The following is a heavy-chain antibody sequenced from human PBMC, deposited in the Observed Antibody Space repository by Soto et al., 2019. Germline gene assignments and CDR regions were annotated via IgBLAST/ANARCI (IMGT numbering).Heavy chain of an antibody. J-gene: IGHJ1*01. Sequence: SVKVSCKASGGTFSSFGISWVRQAPGQGLEWMGGIIPVFGRPNHAQRFRGRLSITADESTNTSYMELSDLTSEDTAVYYCAREGSGYNFWGQGTQVTVSS. CDR1: GGTFSSFG. CDR2: IIPVFGRP. CDR3: AREGSGYNF. V-gene: IGHV1-69*13. D-gene: IGHD5-12*01.